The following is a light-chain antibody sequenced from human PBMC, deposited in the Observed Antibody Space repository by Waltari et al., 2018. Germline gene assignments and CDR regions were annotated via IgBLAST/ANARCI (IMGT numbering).Light chain of an antibody. CDR3: QKYGTLPAT. Sequence: CRASQRVSRTLRWYQQKPGQAPRLLIYDASTRATGIPDRFSGSGFGTDFSLTISRLEAEDFAVYYCQKYGTLPATFGQGTTVEIK. J-gene: IGKJ1*01. V-gene: IGKV3-20*01. CDR1: QRVSRT. CDR2: DAS.